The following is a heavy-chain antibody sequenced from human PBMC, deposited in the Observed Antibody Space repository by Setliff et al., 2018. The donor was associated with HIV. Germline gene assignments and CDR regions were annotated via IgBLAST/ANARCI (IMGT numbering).Heavy chain of an antibody. Sequence: KPSETLSLTCTVSGGSISSSSYYWGWVRQPPGKGLEWIGSMYYSGSTYYTPSLKSRITISLDTSKNQFSLRMRSVTAADTAVYYCARVFVDTAELRVLEYYFDSWGRGTLVTVSS. CDR2: MYYSGST. D-gene: IGHD5-18*01. CDR3: ARVFVDTAELRVLEYYFDS. V-gene: IGHV4-39*07. J-gene: IGHJ4*02. CDR1: GGSISSSSYY.